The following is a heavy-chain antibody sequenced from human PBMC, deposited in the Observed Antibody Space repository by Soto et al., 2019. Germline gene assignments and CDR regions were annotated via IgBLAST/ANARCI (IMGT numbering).Heavy chain of an antibody. Sequence: GKGLEWVSVIYSGGSTYYADSVKGRFTISRDNSKNTLYLQMNSLRAEDTAVYYCARDRGYCSGGSCYTDAFDIWGQGTMVTVSS. V-gene: IGHV3-66*01. CDR3: ARDRGYCSGGSCYTDAFDI. CDR2: IYSGGST. D-gene: IGHD2-15*01. J-gene: IGHJ3*02.